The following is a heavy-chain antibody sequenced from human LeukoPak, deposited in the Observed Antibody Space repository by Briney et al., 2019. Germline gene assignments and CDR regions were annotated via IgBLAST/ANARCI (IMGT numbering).Heavy chain of an antibody. CDR3: EKSTNWGSIYDGFDI. J-gene: IGHJ3*02. D-gene: IGHD7-27*01. CDR2: INHSSGGA. CDR1: GYSFIGYY. V-gene: IGHV1-2*02. Sequence: ASVKVSCKASGYSFIGYYIHWVRQAAGQGLEWMGCINHSSGGANYTQKFQGRVNMTRETSIRTVYMELRRLKSDDRGVYYCEKSTNWGSIYDGFDIWGQGTMVTV.